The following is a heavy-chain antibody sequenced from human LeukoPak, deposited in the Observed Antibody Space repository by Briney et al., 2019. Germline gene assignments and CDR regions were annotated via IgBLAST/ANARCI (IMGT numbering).Heavy chain of an antibody. V-gene: IGHV1-69*13. CDR1: GGTFSSYA. D-gene: IGHD3-10*01. Sequence: GASVKVSCKASGGTFSSYAISWVRQAPGQGLEWMGGIIPIFGTANYAQKFQGRVTITADESTSIAYMELSSLRSEDTAVYYCARGGLPFYGSGSYYNHWGQGTLVTVSS. J-gene: IGHJ5*02. CDR3: ARGGLPFYGSGSYYNH. CDR2: IIPIFGTA.